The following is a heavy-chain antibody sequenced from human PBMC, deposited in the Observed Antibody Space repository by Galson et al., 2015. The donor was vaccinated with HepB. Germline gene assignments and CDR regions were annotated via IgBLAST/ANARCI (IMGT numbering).Heavy chain of an antibody. CDR1: GFSLSTTEMR. V-gene: IGHV2-70*04. CDR2: LAWDDDK. D-gene: IGHD6-19*01. J-gene: IGHJ2*01. Sequence: PALVKPTQTLTLTCTFSGFSLSTTEMRVSWIRQPPGKALEWLARLAWDDDKFYSTSLKTRLTISKDTSKNQVVLTMTNMDPVNTATYYCARSGYSSGWYPWYFDLWGRGTLVTVSS. CDR3: ARSGYSSGWYPWYFDL.